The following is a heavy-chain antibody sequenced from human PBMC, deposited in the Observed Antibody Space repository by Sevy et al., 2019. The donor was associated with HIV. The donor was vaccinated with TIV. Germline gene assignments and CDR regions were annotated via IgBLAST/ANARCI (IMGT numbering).Heavy chain of an antibody. CDR2: ISAYNGNT. CDR1: GYTFTNYG. V-gene: IGHV1-18*04. Sequence: ASVKVSCKASGYTFTNYGISWVRQAPGQGLEWMGWISAYNGNTNYAQSLQGRVTMTTDTSTNTAYMELRGLGSDDTAVYFCAKDRGYCSVGNCYSDSWGQGTLVTVSS. D-gene: IGHD2-15*01. CDR3: AKDRGYCSVGNCYSDS. J-gene: IGHJ4*02.